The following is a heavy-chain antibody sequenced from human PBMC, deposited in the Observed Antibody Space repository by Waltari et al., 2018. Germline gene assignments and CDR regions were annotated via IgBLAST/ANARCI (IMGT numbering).Heavy chain of an antibody. V-gene: IGHV3-66*02. CDR2: IYPAGST. CDR1: GFTVSTNH. D-gene: IGHD5-18*01. Sequence: EVDLVESGGGLVHPGGSLRLSCAASGFTVSTNHMPWVRQVPGRGLEWVSIIYPAGSTYNADSVEGRFTISRDVSKNMVHLQMNSLRPEDTAIYYCARARDEQTAMVYFDHWGQGTLVSVSS. J-gene: IGHJ4*02. CDR3: ARARDEQTAMVYFDH.